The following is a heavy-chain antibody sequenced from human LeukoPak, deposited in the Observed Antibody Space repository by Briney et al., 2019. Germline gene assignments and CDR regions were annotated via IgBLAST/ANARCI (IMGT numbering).Heavy chain of an antibody. CDR2: ISSSSSYI. Sequence: GGSLRLSCAASGFTLSSYSMNWVRQAPGKGLEWVSSISSSSSYIYYADSVKGRFTISRDNAKNSLYLQMNSLRAEDTAVYYCARDLYDFWSGSLDAFDIWGQGTMVTVSS. CDR3: ARDLYDFWSGSLDAFDI. CDR1: GFTLSSYS. J-gene: IGHJ3*02. V-gene: IGHV3-21*01. D-gene: IGHD3-3*01.